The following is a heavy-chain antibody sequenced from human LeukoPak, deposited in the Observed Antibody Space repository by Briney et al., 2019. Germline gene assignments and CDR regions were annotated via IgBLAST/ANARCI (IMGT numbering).Heavy chain of an antibody. CDR3: ARESSLLRSTDY. CDR2: IYYSGST. CDR1: GGSISSGDYY. D-gene: IGHD3-3*01. V-gene: IGHV4-30-4*08. Sequence: SETLSLTCTVSGGSISSGDYYWSGIRQPPWKGLEWIGYIYYSGSTYYNPSLKSRVTISVDTSKNQFSLKLSSVTAADTAVYYCARESSLLRSTDYWGQGTLVTVSS. J-gene: IGHJ4*02.